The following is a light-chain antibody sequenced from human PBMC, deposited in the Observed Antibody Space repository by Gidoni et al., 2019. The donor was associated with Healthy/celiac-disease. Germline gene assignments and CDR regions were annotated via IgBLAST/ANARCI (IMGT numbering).Light chain of an antibody. V-gene: IGKV1-39*01. CDR2: AAS. Sequence: DIQMTQSPSSLSASVGDSVTITCRASQSISSYLNSYQQKPGKAPKLLIYAASSLQSRVPSRFSGSGAGTDFTLTISSLQPEDFATYYCQQSYSTHRLTFXGXTKVEIK. CDR3: QQSYSTHRLT. J-gene: IGKJ4*02. CDR1: QSISSY.